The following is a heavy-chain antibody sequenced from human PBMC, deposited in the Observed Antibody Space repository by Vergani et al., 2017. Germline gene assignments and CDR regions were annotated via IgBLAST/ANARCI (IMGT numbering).Heavy chain of an antibody. CDR3: AKVAGDIVVVPAAANWYFDL. CDR1: GFIFSTYA. CDR2: ISSSSTI. V-gene: IGHV3-69-1*01. D-gene: IGHD2-2*01. Sequence: EVQLLESGGDLVQPGGSLRLSCTASGFIFSTYAMSWVRQAPGKGLEWVSSISSSSTIYYADSVKGRFTISRDNAKNSLYLQMNSLRAEDTAVYFCAKVAGDIVVVPAAANWYFDLWGRGTLVTVSS. J-gene: IGHJ2*01.